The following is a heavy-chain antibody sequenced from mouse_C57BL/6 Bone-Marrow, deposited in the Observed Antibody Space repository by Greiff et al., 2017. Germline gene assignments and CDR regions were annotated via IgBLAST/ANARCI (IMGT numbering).Heavy chain of an antibody. D-gene: IGHD1-1*01. CDR3: ARDYGSSYWYFDV. J-gene: IGHJ1*03. Sequence: VQGVESGAELAKPGASVKLSCKASGYTFTSYWMHWVKQRPGQGLEWIGYINPSSGYTKYNQKFKDKATLTADKSSSTASMQLSSLTYEDSAVYYCARDYGSSYWYFDVWGTGTTVTVSS. V-gene: IGHV1-7*01. CDR2: INPSSGYT. CDR1: GYTFTSYW.